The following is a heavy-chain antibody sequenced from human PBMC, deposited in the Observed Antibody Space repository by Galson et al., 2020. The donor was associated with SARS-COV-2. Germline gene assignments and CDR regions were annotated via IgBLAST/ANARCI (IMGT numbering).Heavy chain of an antibody. Sequence: ASETLSLTCSVSGGSISSDGYYWSWIRQYPGKGLEWIGYIYHSGSTFYNPSLKSRVTISVDTSENQFSLRLSSVTAADTAIYYCARDRTPTEFQYFDCWGQGALVTVSS. CDR3: ARDRTPTEFQYFDC. V-gene: IGHV4-31*03. D-gene: IGHD1-1*01. CDR2: IYHSGST. J-gene: IGHJ4*02. CDR1: GGSISSDGYY.